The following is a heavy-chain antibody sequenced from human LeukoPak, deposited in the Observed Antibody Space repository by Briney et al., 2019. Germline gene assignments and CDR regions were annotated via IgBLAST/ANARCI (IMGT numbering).Heavy chain of an antibody. V-gene: IGHV5-51*01. D-gene: IGHD3-3*01. CDR3: ARHLVPAATYYDFWSGYYDS. CDR2: IYPGDSDT. Sequence: GESLKISCKGSRSSFTSYWIGWVRQMPGKGLEWMGIIYPGDSDTRYSPSFQGQVTISADKSISTAYLQWSILRASDTAMYYCARHLVPAATYYDFWSGYYDSWGQGTLVTVSS. CDR1: RSSFTSYW. J-gene: IGHJ4*02.